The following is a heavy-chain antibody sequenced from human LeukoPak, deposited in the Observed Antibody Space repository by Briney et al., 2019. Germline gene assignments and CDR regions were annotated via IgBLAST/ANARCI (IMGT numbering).Heavy chain of an antibody. J-gene: IGHJ4*02. V-gene: IGHV3-66*01. CDR2: IYLDGRA. CDR1: GFAVSSKY. Sequence: PGGSLRLSCAASGFAVSSKYMNWVRQAPGKGLEGVTVIYLDGRADYADSVKGRFTISSDNSKNTVYLQMNSLKDADTAVYYCARDAETSLANWGQGTLVTVSP. CDR3: ARDAETSLAN. D-gene: IGHD5-24*01.